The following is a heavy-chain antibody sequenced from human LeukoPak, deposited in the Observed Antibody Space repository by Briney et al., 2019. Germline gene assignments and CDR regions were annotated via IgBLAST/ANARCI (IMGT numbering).Heavy chain of an antibody. Sequence: GRSLRLSCAASGFTFDDYAMHWVRQAPGKGLEWVSGSSWNSGSVGYADSVKGRFTIFRDNAKNSLYLQMNSLRAEDTALYYCAKDIGDGYNNDAFDIWGQGTMVTVSS. J-gene: IGHJ3*02. CDR3: AKDIGDGYNNDAFDI. V-gene: IGHV3-9*01. CDR1: GFTFDDYA. D-gene: IGHD5-24*01. CDR2: SSWNSGSV.